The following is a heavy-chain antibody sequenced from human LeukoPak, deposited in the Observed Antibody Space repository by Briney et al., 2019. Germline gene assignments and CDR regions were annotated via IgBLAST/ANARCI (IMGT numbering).Heavy chain of an antibody. Sequence: SETLSLTCTVSGGSISSSSYYWGWIRQPPGKGLEWIGSIYYSGSTYYNPSLKSRVTISVDTSKNQFSLKLSSVTAADTAVYYCARDRSGIQLWFDYWGQGTLVTVSS. CDR1: GGSISSSSYY. CDR3: ARDRSGIQLWFDY. CDR2: IYYSGST. D-gene: IGHD5-18*01. V-gene: IGHV4-39*07. J-gene: IGHJ4*02.